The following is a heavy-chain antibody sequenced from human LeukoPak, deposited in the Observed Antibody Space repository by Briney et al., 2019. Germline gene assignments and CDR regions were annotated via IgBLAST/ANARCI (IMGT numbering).Heavy chain of an antibody. J-gene: IGHJ3*02. V-gene: IGHV3-23*01. Sequence: GGSLRLSCAASGFTFSSYAISWVRQAPGKGLEWVSAISGSGGSTYYADSVKGRFTISRDNSKNTLYLQMNSLRAEDTAVYYCAKVRCGGDCYSLRAFDIWGQGTMVTVSS. CDR3: AKVRCGGDCYSLRAFDI. CDR2: ISGSGGST. D-gene: IGHD2-21*02. CDR1: GFTFSSYA.